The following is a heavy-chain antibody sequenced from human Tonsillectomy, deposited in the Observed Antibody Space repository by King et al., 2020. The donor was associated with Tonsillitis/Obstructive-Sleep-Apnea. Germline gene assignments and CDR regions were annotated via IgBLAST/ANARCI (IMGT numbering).Heavy chain of an antibody. CDR2: ISYDGSNK. CDR3: ASLIVVVVAATAGGDY. Sequence: VQLVESGGGVVQPGRSLRLSCAASGFTFSSYAMHWVRQAPGKGLEWVADISYDGSNKYYADSVKGRFTISRNNSKNTLYLQMNSLRAEDTAVYYCASLIVVVVAATAGGDYWGQGTLVTVSS. V-gene: IGHV3-30*01. CDR1: GFTFSSYA. J-gene: IGHJ4*02. D-gene: IGHD2-15*01.